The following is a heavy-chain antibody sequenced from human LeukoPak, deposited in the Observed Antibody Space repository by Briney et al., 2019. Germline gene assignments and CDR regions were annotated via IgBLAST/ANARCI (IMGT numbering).Heavy chain of an antibody. Sequence: ASVKVSCKASGYTFTSYGISWVRRAPGQGLEWMGWISAYNGNTNYAQKLQGRVTMTTDTSTSTAYMELRSLRSDDTAVYYCARDPNHRGVRADPDGMDVWGQGTTVTVSS. J-gene: IGHJ6*02. CDR2: ISAYNGNT. V-gene: IGHV1-18*01. CDR1: GYTFTSYG. D-gene: IGHD3-10*01. CDR3: ARDPNHRGVRADPDGMDV.